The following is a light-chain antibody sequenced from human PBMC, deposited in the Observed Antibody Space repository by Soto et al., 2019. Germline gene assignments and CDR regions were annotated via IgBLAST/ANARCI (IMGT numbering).Light chain of an antibody. CDR1: QSVSSN. Sequence: EIVMTQSPATLSVSPGERATLSCRASQSVSSNLAWYRQKPGQTPRLLIYGASTRATGIPARFSGSGSGTEFTLTISSLQSEDFAVYYCQQYYNSPPTCTFGQGTKLEIK. CDR3: QQYYNSPPTCT. V-gene: IGKV3-15*01. J-gene: IGKJ2*02. CDR2: GAS.